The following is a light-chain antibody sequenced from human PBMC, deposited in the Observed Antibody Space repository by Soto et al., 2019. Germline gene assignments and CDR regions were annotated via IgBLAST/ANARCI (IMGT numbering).Light chain of an antibody. V-gene: IGKV3-20*01. CDR1: QSVSSSY. CDR3: QQYGSSPRT. CDR2: DAS. Sequence: EIVLTQSPGTLSLSPGERATLSCRASQSVSSSYLAWYQQKPGQAPRLLIYDASRRATGIPDRFSGGGSGTDVTLTISRLEPEDFAVYYCQQYGSSPRTFGQGTKLEIK. J-gene: IGKJ2*01.